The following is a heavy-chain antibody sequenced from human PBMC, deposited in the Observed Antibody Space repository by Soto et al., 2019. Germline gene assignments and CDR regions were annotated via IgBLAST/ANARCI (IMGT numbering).Heavy chain of an antibody. D-gene: IGHD3-22*01. Sequence: EVQLVESGGGLIQPGGSLRLSCAASGFTVSSNYMSWVRQAPGKGLEWVSVIYSGGSTYYADSVKGRFTIPRDNSTNTLYLQMNSLRAEDTAVYYCARDRVESGYPEYFQHWGQGTLVTVSS. CDR3: ARDRVESGYPEYFQH. J-gene: IGHJ1*01. V-gene: IGHV3-53*01. CDR1: GFTVSSNY. CDR2: IYSGGST.